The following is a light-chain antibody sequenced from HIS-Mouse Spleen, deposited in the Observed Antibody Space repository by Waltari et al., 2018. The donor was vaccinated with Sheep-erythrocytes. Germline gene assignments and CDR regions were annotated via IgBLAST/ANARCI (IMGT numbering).Light chain of an antibody. Sequence: QSVLYSSNNKNYLAWYQQKPGQPPKLLIYWASTRESGVPDRFSGSGSGTDFTLTISSLQAEDVAVYYCQQYYSTPYTFGQGTKLEIK. CDR1: QSVLYSSNNKNY. CDR3: QQYYSTPYT. V-gene: IGKV4-1*01. J-gene: IGKJ2*01. CDR2: WAS.